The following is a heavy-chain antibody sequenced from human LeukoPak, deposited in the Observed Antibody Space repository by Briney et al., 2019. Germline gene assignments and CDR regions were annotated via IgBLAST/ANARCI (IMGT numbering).Heavy chain of an antibody. CDR2: IRYDGSDK. D-gene: IGHD3-10*01. J-gene: IGHJ5*02. Sequence: GGSLRLSCAASGFTFNSYGMHWVRQAPGKGLEWVTFIRYDGSDKYYADSVKGRFTISRDDSKKTLYLQMNSLRPEDTAVYYCAKDASPLLYYYGSGSHNWFDPWGQGTLVTVSS. CDR1: GFTFNSYG. V-gene: IGHV3-30*02. CDR3: AKDASPLLYYYGSGSHNWFDP.